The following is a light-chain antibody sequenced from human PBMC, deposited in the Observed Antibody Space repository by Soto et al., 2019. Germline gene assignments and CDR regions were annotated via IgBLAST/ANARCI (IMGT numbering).Light chain of an antibody. V-gene: IGKV1-39*01. CDR2: SAS. CDR1: QSISTF. CDR3: QQTYTSPIT. J-gene: IGKJ5*01. Sequence: DIQLTQSPSSLSASVGDRVTITCRASQSISTFLNWYRQKPGKAPNLLIASASNLETGVPSRFSGSGSGTDFTLTISSLQPEDFATYYCQQTYTSPITFGQGTRLEIK.